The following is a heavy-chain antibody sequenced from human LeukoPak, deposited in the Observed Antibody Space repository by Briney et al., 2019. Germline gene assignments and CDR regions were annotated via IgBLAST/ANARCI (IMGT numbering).Heavy chain of an antibody. CDR2: IYYSGST. Sequence: SETLSLTCTVSGGSFSSGGYYWSWIRQHPGKGLEWIGYIYYSGSTYYNPSLKSRVTISVDTSKNQFSLKLSSVTAADTAVYYCARDRGIAAAGSDYGMDVWGQGTTVTVSS. CDR3: ARDRGIAAAGSDYGMDV. V-gene: IGHV4-31*03. D-gene: IGHD6-13*01. J-gene: IGHJ6*02. CDR1: GGSFSSGGYY.